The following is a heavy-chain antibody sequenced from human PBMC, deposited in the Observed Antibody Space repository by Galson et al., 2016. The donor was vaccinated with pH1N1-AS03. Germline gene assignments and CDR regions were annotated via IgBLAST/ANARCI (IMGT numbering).Heavy chain of an antibody. J-gene: IGHJ3*02. Sequence: SVKVSCKASGVTFRNFVISWVRQAPGQGLEWVGGIIAIFGTPKHAQKFQGRVTITADESTSTAYMGLGSLRSEDTAVDYCARGRVYSDGSGGAAFNIWGKATTVTVSS. CDR2: IIAIFGTP. CDR1: GVTFRNFV. D-gene: IGHD5-18*01. CDR3: ARGRVYSDGSGGAAFNI. V-gene: IGHV1-69*13.